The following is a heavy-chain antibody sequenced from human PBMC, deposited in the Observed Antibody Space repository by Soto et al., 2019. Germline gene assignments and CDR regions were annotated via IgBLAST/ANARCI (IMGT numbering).Heavy chain of an antibody. D-gene: IGHD2-8*01. CDR1: GYTFTNYD. CDR3: PRGPMSCTKSSCPYFFDY. V-gene: IGHV1-8*01. J-gene: IGHJ4*02. CDR2: MNPNSGNT. Sequence: QVQLVQSGAEVKKPGASVKVSCKASGYTFTNYDINWVRQATGQGLEWMGWMNPNSGNTGYAQKFQGRVTMTRNTAMSTASMELGSLRSEDTAVYYSPRGPMSCTKSSCPYFFDYWAQGTLVTVSS.